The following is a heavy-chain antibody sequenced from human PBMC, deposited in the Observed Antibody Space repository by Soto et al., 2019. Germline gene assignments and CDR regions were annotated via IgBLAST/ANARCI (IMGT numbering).Heavy chain of an antibody. CDR3: AIDYDFWSGPPGWFDP. D-gene: IGHD3-3*01. Sequence: ASVKVSCKASGYTFTSYDINWVRQATGQGLEWMGWMNPNSGNTGYAQKFQGRVTMTRNTSTSTVYMELSRLRSEDTAVYYCAIDYDFWSGPPGWFDPWGQGTLVTVSS. CDR1: GYTFTSYD. J-gene: IGHJ5*02. V-gene: IGHV1-8*01. CDR2: MNPNSGNT.